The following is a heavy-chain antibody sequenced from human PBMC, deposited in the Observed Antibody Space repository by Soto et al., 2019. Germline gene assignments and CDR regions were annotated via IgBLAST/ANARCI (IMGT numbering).Heavy chain of an antibody. J-gene: IGHJ5*02. D-gene: IGHD3-9*01. Sequence: WETLSLTCSVSGAPITSNYWTWIRQPPGKGLEWIGYLDHQGYSNYSPSLRSRVSMSIDTSKNQLSLKVHSVTAADTAVYYCASVPVTGYFDSLDPSGPGTLVTVSS. V-gene: IGHV4-59*01. CDR3: ASVPVTGYFDSLDP. CDR1: GAPITSNY. CDR2: LDHQGYS.